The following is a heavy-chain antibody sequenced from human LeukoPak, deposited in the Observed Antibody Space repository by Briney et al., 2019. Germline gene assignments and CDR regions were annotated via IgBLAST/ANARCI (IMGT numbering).Heavy chain of an antibody. V-gene: IGHV3-49*04. CDR3: TRDAQVTHYYGSGSYGPFDY. CDR1: GFTFSSYA. Sequence: PGGSLRLSCAASGFTFSSYAMSWVRQAPGKGLEWVGFIRSKAYGGTTEYAASVKGRFTISRDDSKSIAYLQMNSLKTEDTAVYYCTRDAQVTHYYGSGSYGPFDYWGQGTLVTVSS. D-gene: IGHD3-10*01. CDR2: IRSKAYGGTT. J-gene: IGHJ4*02.